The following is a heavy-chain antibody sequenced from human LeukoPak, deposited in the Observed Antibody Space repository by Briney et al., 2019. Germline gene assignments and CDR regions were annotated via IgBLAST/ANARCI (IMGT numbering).Heavy chain of an antibody. CDR3: AKDARRSSGWWFFDH. CDR1: GFTFSTYV. D-gene: IGHD6-19*01. Sequence: GGSLRLSCAASGFTFSTYVMSWVRQAPGKGLEWVSAISGSGGSTYYADSVRGRFTLSRDKSKNTLYLQMNSLRAEDTAVYYCAKDARRSSGWWFFDHWGQGTLVTVAS. V-gene: IGHV3-23*01. CDR2: ISGSGGST. J-gene: IGHJ4*02.